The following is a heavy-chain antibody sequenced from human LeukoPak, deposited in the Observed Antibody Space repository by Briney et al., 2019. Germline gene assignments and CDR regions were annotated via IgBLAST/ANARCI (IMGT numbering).Heavy chain of an antibody. CDR2: ISWNGGSI. Sequence: GGSLRLSCAASGFTFSSYAMSWVRQAPGKGLEWVSGISWNGGSIGYADSVKGRFTISRDNAKNSLYLQMNSLRAEDTALYYCAKSGGYLEDYFDYWGQGTLVTVSS. J-gene: IGHJ4*02. D-gene: IGHD3-22*01. CDR3: AKSGGYLEDYFDY. CDR1: GFTFSSYA. V-gene: IGHV3-9*01.